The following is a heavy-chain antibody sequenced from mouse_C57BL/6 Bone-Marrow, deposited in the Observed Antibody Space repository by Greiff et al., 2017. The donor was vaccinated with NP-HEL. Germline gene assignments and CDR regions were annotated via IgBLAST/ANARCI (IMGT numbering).Heavy chain of an antibody. J-gene: IGHJ4*01. D-gene: IGHD1-1*01. Sequence: QVQLKESGPGLVAPSQSLSITCTVSGFSLTSYGVSWVRQPPGKGLEWLGVIWRGGSTDYNAAFMSRLSITKDNSKSQVFFKMNSLQADDTAIYYCATPSYYGSHMDYWGQGTSVTVSS. CDR1: GFSLTSYG. V-gene: IGHV2-5*01. CDR2: IWRGGST. CDR3: ATPSYYGSHMDY.